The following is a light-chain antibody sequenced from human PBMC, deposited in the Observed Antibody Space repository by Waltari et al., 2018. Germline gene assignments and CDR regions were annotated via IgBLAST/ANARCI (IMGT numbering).Light chain of an antibody. CDR1: SSDVGTYNL. V-gene: IGLV2-23*02. Sequence: SALTQPAPVSGSPGQSTTISCTGTSSDVGTYNLVSWYQQHPGKAPKVIIYEVTQRPSGVSNRFSGSKSGNTASLTISGLQAEDEADYYCCSYADGTTSVFGGGTKLTVL. J-gene: IGLJ3*02. CDR2: EVT. CDR3: CSYADGTTSV.